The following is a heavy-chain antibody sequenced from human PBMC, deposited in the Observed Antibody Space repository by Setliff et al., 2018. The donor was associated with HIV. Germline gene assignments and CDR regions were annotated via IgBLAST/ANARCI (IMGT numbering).Heavy chain of an antibody. CDR2: IYYNGHT. J-gene: IGHJ3*02. V-gene: IGHV4-59*01. D-gene: IGHD2-8*01. Sequence: SETLSLTCAVSSGSISPYYWSWIRQPPGRGLEWIGFIYYNGHTNYSPSLKSRVTISLDSSKDQFSLKLTSVTAADAAVYYCARGLGYCSNGVCFVVTGNAFDMWGQGTMVTVSS. CDR1: SGSISPYY. CDR3: ARGLGYCSNGVCFVVTGNAFDM.